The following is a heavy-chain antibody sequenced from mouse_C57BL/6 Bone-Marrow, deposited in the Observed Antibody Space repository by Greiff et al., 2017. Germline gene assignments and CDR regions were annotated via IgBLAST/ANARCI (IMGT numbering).Heavy chain of an antibody. CDR2: ISNGGGRT. Sequence: EVHLVESGGGLVQPGGSLKLSCAASGFTFSDYYMYWVRQTPEKRLEWVAYISNGGGRTYYPDTVKGRFTISRDNAKNTLYLQRSRLKSEDTAMYYCARHEHMDYWGQGPSVTVSS. CDR1: GFTFSDYY. CDR3: ARHEHMDY. J-gene: IGHJ4*01. V-gene: IGHV5-12*01.